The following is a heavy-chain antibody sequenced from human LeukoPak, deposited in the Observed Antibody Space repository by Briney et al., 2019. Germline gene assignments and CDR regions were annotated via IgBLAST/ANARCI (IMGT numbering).Heavy chain of an antibody. D-gene: IGHD4-17*01. CDR1: GFTFSDYW. Sequence: GGSLRLSCVGSGFTFSDYWATWVRQAPGKGLEWVANIDPDGSHQYYVDSVKGRFTISKDNAKNSLYLQMNSLRAEDTAVYYCAKDDHDYGDYADFDYWGQGTLVTVSS. J-gene: IGHJ4*02. CDR3: AKDDHDYGDYADFDY. V-gene: IGHV3-7*01. CDR2: IDPDGSHQ.